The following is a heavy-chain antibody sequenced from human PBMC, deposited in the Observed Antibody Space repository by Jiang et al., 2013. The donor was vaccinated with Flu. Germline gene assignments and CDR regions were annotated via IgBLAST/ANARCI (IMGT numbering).Heavy chain of an antibody. CDR1: GGSISSGSYY. D-gene: IGHD5-24*01. V-gene: IGHV4-61*02. Sequence: TSQTLSLTCTVSGGSISSGSYYWSWIRQPAGKGLEWIGRIYTSGSTNYNPSLKSRVTISVDTSKNQFSLKLSSVTAADTAVYYCAREREMATMMGSDAFDIWGQGTMVTVSS. CDR2: IYTSGST. CDR3: AREREMATMMGSDAFDI. J-gene: IGHJ3*02.